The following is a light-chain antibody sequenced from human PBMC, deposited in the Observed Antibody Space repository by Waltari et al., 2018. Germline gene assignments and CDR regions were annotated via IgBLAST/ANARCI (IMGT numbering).Light chain of an antibody. Sequence: QTVVTQEPSFSVSPGGTVTLTCGLSSGSVSTTYHPSWYQQTPGQAPRTLIYNTNTRSSGVPVRFSGSILGNKAALTITGAQADDESDYYCVLYMGSDIVIFGGGTKLTVL. J-gene: IGLJ2*01. CDR2: NTN. CDR3: VLYMGSDIVI. CDR1: SGSVSTTYH. V-gene: IGLV8-61*01.